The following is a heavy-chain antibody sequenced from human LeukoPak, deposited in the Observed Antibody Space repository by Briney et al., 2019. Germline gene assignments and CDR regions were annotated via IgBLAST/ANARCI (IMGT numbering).Heavy chain of an antibody. Sequence: GGSLRLSCAASGFTFSSYDMHWVRQPTGKGLEWVSTIGTAGDTYYSHSVKGRFTISRENAKNSLYLHMNSLSAGDTAVYFCARGHMLTGYYNFAWFDPWGQGTLVTVSS. CDR3: ARGHMLTGYYNFAWFDP. CDR1: GFTFSSYD. V-gene: IGHV3-13*01. CDR2: IGTAGDT. D-gene: IGHD3-9*01. J-gene: IGHJ5*02.